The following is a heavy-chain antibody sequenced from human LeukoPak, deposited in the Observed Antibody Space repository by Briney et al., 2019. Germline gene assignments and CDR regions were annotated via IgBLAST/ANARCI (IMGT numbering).Heavy chain of an antibody. J-gene: IGHJ4*02. CDR2: INHSRST. Sequence: PSETLSLTCAVYGGSFSGYYWSWIRQPPGKGLEWIGEINHSRSTNYNPSLKSRVTISVDTSKNQFSLKLSSVTAADTAVYYCARAPNLYCSSTSCYSGYFDYWGQGTLVTVSS. D-gene: IGHD2-2*01. CDR1: GGSFSGYY. CDR3: ARAPNLYCSSTSCYSGYFDY. V-gene: IGHV4-34*01.